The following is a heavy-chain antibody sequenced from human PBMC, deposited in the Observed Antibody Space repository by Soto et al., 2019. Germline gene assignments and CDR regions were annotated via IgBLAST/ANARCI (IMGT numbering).Heavy chain of an antibody. CDR3: ARARPNFGCGMDV. Sequence: KPSETLSLTCAVYGGSFSGYYWSWIRQPPGKGLEWIGEINHSGSTNYNPSLKSRVTISVDTSKNQFSLKLSSVTAADTAVYYCARARPNFGCGMDVWGQGTTVTVSS. J-gene: IGHJ6*02. CDR2: INHSGST. CDR1: GGSFSGYY. D-gene: IGHD6-6*01. V-gene: IGHV4-34*01.